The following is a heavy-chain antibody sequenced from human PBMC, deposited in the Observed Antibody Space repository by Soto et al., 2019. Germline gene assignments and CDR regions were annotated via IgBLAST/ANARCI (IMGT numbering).Heavy chain of an antibody. CDR1: GFTFSNYA. CDR3: AKGAYGSGSYDC. J-gene: IGHJ4*02. CDR2: ISGSGSSN. D-gene: IGHD3-10*01. Sequence: EVQLLEPGGGLVQPGGSLRLSCTASGFTFSNYAMTWVRQSPGKGLEWVSGISGSGSSNSYADSVKGRFTISRDNSKNTLYLQMNSLRAEDTATYYCAKGAYGSGSYDCWGQGTLVTVSS. V-gene: IGHV3-23*01.